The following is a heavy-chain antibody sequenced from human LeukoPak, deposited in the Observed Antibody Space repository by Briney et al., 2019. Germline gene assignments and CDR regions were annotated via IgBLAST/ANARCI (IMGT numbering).Heavy chain of an antibody. CDR2: IYYSGST. J-gene: IGHJ5*02. CDR3: ARVAESWFDP. V-gene: IGHV4-59*01. Sequence: PSETLSLTCTVSGGCISSYYWSWIRQPPGKGLEWIGYIYYSGSTNYNPSLKSRVTISVDTSKNQFSLKLSSVTAADTAVYYCARVAESWFDPWGQGTLVTVSS. CDR1: GGCISSYY.